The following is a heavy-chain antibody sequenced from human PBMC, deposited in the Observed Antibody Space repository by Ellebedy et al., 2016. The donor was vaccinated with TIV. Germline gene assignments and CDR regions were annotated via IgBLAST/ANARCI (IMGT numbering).Heavy chain of an antibody. CDR2: LFASGTT. J-gene: IGHJ3*01. CDR1: GASINTDSHF. Sequence: SETLSLTCSVSGASINTDSHFWAWIRQPPGKGLEWIGSLFASGTTLYNASLRGRVIISVDSSKNQFSLNLSSVTAADTAIYYCASLRGDMYVYDGAFDVWGQGAMVVVSS. V-gene: IGHV4-39*07. CDR3: ASLRGDMYVYDGAFDV. D-gene: IGHD3-16*01.